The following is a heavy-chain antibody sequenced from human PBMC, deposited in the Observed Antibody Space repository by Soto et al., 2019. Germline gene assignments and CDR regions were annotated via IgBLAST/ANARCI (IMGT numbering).Heavy chain of an antibody. D-gene: IGHD3-16*02. Sequence: SVKVSCKASGVTFSSYAISWVRQAPGQGLEWMGGIIPIFGTANYAQKFQGRVTITADESTSTAYMELSSLRSEDTAVYYCARGKAYYDYVWGSYRYSPMANWGQGTLVTVAS. CDR2: IIPIFGTA. CDR3: ARGKAYYDYVWGSYRYSPMAN. V-gene: IGHV1-69*13. J-gene: IGHJ4*02. CDR1: GVTFSSYA.